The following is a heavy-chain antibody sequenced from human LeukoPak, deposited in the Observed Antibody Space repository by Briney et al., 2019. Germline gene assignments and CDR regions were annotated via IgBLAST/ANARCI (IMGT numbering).Heavy chain of an antibody. D-gene: IGHD6-13*01. CDR1: GFTFSVYY. V-gene: IGHV3-11*01. Sequence: GGSLRLSCAASGFTFSVYYMSWIRQAPGKGLEWVSYISSSGSTIYYADSVKGRFTISRDNAKNSLYLQMNSLRAEDTAVYYCASTATGTGIAAAGNDYWGRGTLVTVSS. J-gene: IGHJ4*02. CDR2: ISSSGSTI. CDR3: ASTATGTGIAAAGNDY.